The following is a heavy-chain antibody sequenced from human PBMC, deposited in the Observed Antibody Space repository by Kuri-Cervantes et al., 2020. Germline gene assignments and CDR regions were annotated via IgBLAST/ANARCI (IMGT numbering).Heavy chain of an antibody. CDR3: ARDSGYYYGSGSQLYYYYGMDV. CDR2: LSYDGNYK. Sequence: LSLTCAASGFTFSYYGMHWVRQAPGKGLEWVAGLSYDGNYKYYADSVKGRFTISRDNSKNTLYLQMNSLRAEDTAVYYCARDSGYYYGSGSQLYYYYGMDVWGQGTTVTVSS. J-gene: IGHJ6*02. CDR1: GFTFSYYG. V-gene: IGHV3-33*05. D-gene: IGHD3-10*01.